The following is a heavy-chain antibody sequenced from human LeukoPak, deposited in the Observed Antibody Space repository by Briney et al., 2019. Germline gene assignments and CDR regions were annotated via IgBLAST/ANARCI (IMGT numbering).Heavy chain of an antibody. CDR3: AQAIFGTKWYFQH. J-gene: IGHJ1*01. CDR1: GYTFTAYY. Sequence: ASVKVSCKASGYTFTAYYMHWVRQAPGQGLEWMGWINPNSGGTNYAQKFQGWVTMTRDTSISTAYMELSRLRSDDTAVYYCAQAIFGTKWYFQHWGQGTLVTVSS. CDR2: INPNSGGT. D-gene: IGHD3-3*01. V-gene: IGHV1-2*04.